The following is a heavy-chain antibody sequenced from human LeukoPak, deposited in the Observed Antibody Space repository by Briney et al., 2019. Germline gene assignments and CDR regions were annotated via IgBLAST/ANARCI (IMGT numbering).Heavy chain of an antibody. CDR3: ARVGGSSYGAFDI. CDR2: MNPNSGNT. CDR1: GYTFTSYD. D-gene: IGHD1-26*01. V-gene: IGHV1-8*01. Sequence: ASVKVSCKASGYTFTSYDINWVRQATGQGLEWMGWMNPNSGNTGYAQKFQGRVTMTRDTSTSTVYMELSSLRSEDTAVYYCARVGGSSYGAFDIWGQGTMVTVSS. J-gene: IGHJ3*02.